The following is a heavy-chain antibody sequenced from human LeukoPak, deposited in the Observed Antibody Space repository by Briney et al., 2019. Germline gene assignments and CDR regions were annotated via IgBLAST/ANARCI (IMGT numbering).Heavy chain of an antibody. V-gene: IGHV4-34*01. CDR3: ARDGDHPTPLNWFDP. D-gene: IGHD4-17*01. CDR2: INHSGST. CDR1: GGSFSGYY. J-gene: IGHJ5*02. Sequence: PSETLSLTCAVYGGSFSGYYWSWIRQPPGKGLEWIGEINHSGSTNYNPSLKSRVTISVDTSKNQFSLKLSSVTAADTAVYYCARDGDHPTPLNWFDPWGQGTLVTVSS.